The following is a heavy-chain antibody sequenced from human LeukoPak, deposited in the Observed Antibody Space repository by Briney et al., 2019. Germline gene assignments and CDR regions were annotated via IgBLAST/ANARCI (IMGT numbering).Heavy chain of an antibody. D-gene: IGHD3-22*01. CDR1: GFTLSSYS. CDR2: ISSSYI. J-gene: IGHJ4*02. V-gene: IGHV3-21*01. CDR3: ASSRYYFDSSGYYPDY. Sequence: PGGSLRLSCAASGFTLSSYSMNWVRQAPGKGLEWVSSISSSYIQYADSVKGRFTISRDNAANSLYLQMNSLTAEDTAVYYCASSRYYFDSSGYYPDYWGQGTLVTVSS.